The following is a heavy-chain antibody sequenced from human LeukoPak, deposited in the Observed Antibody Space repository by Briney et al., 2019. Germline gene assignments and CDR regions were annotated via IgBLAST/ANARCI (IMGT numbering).Heavy chain of an antibody. CDR1: GGSISSGGYY. CDR3: AKHAGAFYYFGY. CDR2: IYYSGST. J-gene: IGHJ4*02. Sequence: SQTLSLTCTVSGGSISSGGYYWSWIRQHPGKGLEWIGYIYYSGSTYYNPSLKSRVTISVDTSKNQFSLKLSSVTAADTAVYYCAKHAGAFYYFGYWGQGTLVTVSS. D-gene: IGHD1-26*01. V-gene: IGHV4-31*08.